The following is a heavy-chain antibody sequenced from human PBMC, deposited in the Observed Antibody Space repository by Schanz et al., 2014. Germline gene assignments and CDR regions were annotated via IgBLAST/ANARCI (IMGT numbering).Heavy chain of an antibody. CDR1: GFTFSGYW. V-gene: IGHV3-74*03. CDR2: INSDDTTK. J-gene: IGHJ4*02. CDR3: VRDTDYHFDY. Sequence: EVQLVESGGGLVQPGGSLRLSCAASGFTFSGYWMHWVRQAPGKGLVWVSCINSDDTTKTYADSVKGRFTISRDNGEDTTYLQMNSLRAEDTAVYYCVRDTDYHFDYWGQGTLVTVSS. D-gene: IGHD4-17*01.